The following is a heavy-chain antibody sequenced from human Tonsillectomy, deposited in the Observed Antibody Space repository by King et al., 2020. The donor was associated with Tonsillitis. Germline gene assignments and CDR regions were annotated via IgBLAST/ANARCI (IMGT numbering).Heavy chain of an antibody. CDR3: AKDMGVLLAGPNRGGFDI. J-gene: IGHJ3*02. D-gene: IGHD6-19*01. CDR2: ISWNSGNI. V-gene: IGHV3-9*01. Sequence: QLVQSGGGLVQPGRSLRLSCAASGFTFDDYAMHWVRQAAGKGLEWVSGISWNSGNIGFADSVKGRFTISRDNAKNSLYLQMNSLRPADSALYYCAKDMGVLLAGPNRGGFDIWGQGTMVTVSS. CDR1: GFTFDDYA.